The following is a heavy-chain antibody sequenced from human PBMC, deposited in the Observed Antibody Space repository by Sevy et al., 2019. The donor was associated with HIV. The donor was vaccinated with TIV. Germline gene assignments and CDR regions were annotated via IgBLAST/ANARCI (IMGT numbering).Heavy chain of an antibody. CDR1: GFTFRTYS. CDR3: ARAYSGGWPQGAWTDY. J-gene: IGHJ4*02. D-gene: IGHD6-19*01. V-gene: IGHV3-48*01. Sequence: GGSLRLSCAASGFTFRTYSMNWVRQAPGKGLEWLSYISRSSRTIYYADSVEGRFTISRDNAKNSLYLQIHSLRAEDTAVYYCARAYSGGWPQGAWTDYWGQGTLVTVSS. CDR2: ISRSSRTI.